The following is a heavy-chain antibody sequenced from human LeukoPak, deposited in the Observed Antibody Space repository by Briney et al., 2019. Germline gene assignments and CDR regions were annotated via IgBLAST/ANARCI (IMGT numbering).Heavy chain of an antibody. CDR2: ISYDGSNK. CDR1: GFTFSSYG. Sequence: PGGSLRLSCAASGFTFSSYGMHWVRQAPGKGLEWVAVISYDGSNKYYADSVKGRFTISRDNSKNTLYLQMNSLRAEDTAVYYCAKAGELSLYGEDYWGQGALVTVSS. D-gene: IGHD3-16*02. CDR3: AKAGELSLYGEDY. J-gene: IGHJ4*02. V-gene: IGHV3-30*18.